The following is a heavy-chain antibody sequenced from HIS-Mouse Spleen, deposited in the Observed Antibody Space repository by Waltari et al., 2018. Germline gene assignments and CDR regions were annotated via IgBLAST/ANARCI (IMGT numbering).Heavy chain of an antibody. D-gene: IGHD6-6*01. CDR1: GSSVSSGSYY. V-gene: IGHV4-61*01. Sequence: QVQLQESGPGLVKPSETLSLTCTVPGSSVSSGSYYWSWIRQPPGKGLEWIGYIYYSGSTNYNPSLKSRVTISVDTSKNQFSLKLSSVTAADTAVYYCARRGAARTLDYWGQGTLVTVSS. CDR2: IYYSGST. J-gene: IGHJ4*02. CDR3: ARRGAARTLDY.